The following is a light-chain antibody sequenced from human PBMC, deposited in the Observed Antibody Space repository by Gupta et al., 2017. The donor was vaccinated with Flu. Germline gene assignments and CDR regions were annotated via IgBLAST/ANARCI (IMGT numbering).Light chain of an antibody. J-gene: IGKJ2*01. CDR2: DAS. CDR1: QSVSSY. CDR3: QQRSNWPVT. Sequence: MVLTQSPATLSLPPGERATLSCRASQSVSSYLAWYQQKPGQPPRLLIYDASNRATGIPARCSGSGSGTDFTRTSSSLEPEDFAGYYCQQRSNWPVTFGQGTKLEIK. V-gene: IGKV3-11*01.